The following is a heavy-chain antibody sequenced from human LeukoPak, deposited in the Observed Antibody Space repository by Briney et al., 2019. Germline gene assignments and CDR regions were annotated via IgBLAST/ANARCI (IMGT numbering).Heavy chain of an antibody. CDR1: GFTFSSYW. V-gene: IGHV3-74*01. Sequence: GGSLRLSCAASGFTFSSYWMHWVRHAPGKGLVWVSRINTDGSSTRYADSVKGRFTISRDNAKNTLYLQMNSLRAEDTAVYYCARTRTYYYDSSGYSKPTFDYWGQGTLVTVSS. J-gene: IGHJ4*02. CDR2: INTDGSST. CDR3: ARTRTYYYDSSGYSKPTFDY. D-gene: IGHD3-22*01.